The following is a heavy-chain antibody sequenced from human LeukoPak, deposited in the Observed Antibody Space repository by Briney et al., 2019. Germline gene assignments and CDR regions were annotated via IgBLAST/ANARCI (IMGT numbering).Heavy chain of an antibody. Sequence: PSETLSLTRSVSGGSLSGYYWTWLRQPAGKGLEWIGRVYTSGSTHYNPSLKTRLTMSVDTYKNQLSLKLSSVTAADTAVYYCAKLITGTATGFDIWGQGTMVTVTS. J-gene: IGHJ3*02. V-gene: IGHV4-4*07. CDR2: VYTSGST. D-gene: IGHD1-7*01. CDR1: GGSLSGYY. CDR3: AKLITGTATGFDI.